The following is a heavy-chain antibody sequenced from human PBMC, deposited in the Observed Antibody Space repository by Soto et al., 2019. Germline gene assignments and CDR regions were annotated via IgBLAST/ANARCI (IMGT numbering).Heavy chain of an antibody. D-gene: IGHD5-12*01. CDR3: AREVATPLGGDYYYMDV. Sequence: GGSLRLSCAASGFTFSDYYMSWIRQAPGKGLEWVSYISSSGSTIYYADSVKGRFTISRDNAKNSLYLRMNSLRTEDTAVYYCAREVATPLGGDYYYMDVWGKGTTVTVSS. J-gene: IGHJ6*03. CDR1: GFTFSDYY. V-gene: IGHV3-11*01. CDR2: ISSSGSTI.